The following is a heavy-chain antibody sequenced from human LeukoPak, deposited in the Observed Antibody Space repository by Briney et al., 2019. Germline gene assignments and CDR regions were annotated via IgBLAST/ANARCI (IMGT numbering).Heavy chain of an antibody. V-gene: IGHV1-8*03. J-gene: IGHJ5*02. Sequence: ASVKVSCKVSGYTFTSYDINWVRQATGQGLEWLGWMNPNSGNTGYAQKFQGRVTITRNTSINTAYMELSRLRSEATAVYYCARTYYDFWSGYSLVYNWFDPWGQGTLVTVSS. CDR2: MNPNSGNT. CDR3: ARTYYDFWSGYSLVYNWFDP. CDR1: GYTFTSYD. D-gene: IGHD3-3*01.